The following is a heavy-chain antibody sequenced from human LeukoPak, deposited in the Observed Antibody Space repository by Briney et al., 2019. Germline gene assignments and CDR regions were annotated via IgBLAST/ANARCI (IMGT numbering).Heavy chain of an antibody. CDR1: GFTFSSYA. CDR2: VSYDGSNK. D-gene: IGHD1-26*01. Sequence: GGSLRLSCAASGFTFSSYAMHWVRQAPGKGLEWVAVVSYDGSNKYYADSVKGRFTISRDNSKNTLYLQMNSLRAEDTAVYYCARGVNVGPFGYWGQGTLVTVSS. CDR3: ARGVNVGPFGY. J-gene: IGHJ4*02. V-gene: IGHV3-30*04.